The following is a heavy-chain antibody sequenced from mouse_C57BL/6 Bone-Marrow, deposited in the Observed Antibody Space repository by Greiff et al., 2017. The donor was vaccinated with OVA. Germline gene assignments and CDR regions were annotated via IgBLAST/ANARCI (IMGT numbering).Heavy chain of an antibody. V-gene: IGHV1-4*01. J-gene: IGHJ2*01. CDR2: INPSSGYT. Sequence: VQLQQSGAELARPGASVKMSCKASGYTFTSYTMHWVKQRPGQGLEWIGYINPSSGYTKYNQKFKDKATLTADKSSSTAYMQLSSLTSEDSSVYYCARWGPYYFDYWGQGTTLTVSS. CDR3: ARWGPYYFDY. CDR1: GYTFTSYT. D-gene: IGHD3-3*01.